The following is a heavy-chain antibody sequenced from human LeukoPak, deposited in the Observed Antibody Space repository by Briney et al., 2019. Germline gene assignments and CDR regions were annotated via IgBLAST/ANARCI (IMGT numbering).Heavy chain of an antibody. D-gene: IGHD2-8*01. CDR2: ISGSGAGT. CDR1: GFTFSSYA. Sequence: AGGSLRLSCAVSGFTFSSYAMNWVRLAPGKGLEWVSGISGSGAGTYYADSVKGRFTISRDNSKNTLYLQMNSLRAEDTAVYYCAKMVREFYTISYYFDYWGQGTLVTVSS. CDR3: AKMVREFYTISYYFDY. V-gene: IGHV3-23*01. J-gene: IGHJ4*02.